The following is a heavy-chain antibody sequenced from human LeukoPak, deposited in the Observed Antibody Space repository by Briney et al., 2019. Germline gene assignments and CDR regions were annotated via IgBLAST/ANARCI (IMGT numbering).Heavy chain of an antibody. V-gene: IGHV3-21*01. D-gene: IGHD3-22*01. J-gene: IGHJ4*02. Sequence: GGSLRLSCVVSGFTFSSYAMSWVRQAPGKGLEWVSSISSSSSYIYYADSVKGRFTISRDNAKNSLYLQMNSLRAEDTAVYYCARDLTDYDSSGYYVLDYWGQGTLVTVSS. CDR2: ISSSSSYI. CDR3: ARDLTDYDSSGYYVLDY. CDR1: GFTFSSYA.